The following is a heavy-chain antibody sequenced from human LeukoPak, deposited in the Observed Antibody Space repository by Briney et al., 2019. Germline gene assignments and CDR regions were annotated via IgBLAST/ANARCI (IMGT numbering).Heavy chain of an antibody. D-gene: IGHD2-2*01. CDR1: GFTFSSYA. CDR3: AKDPAARPYYFDY. J-gene: IGHJ4*02. Sequence: GGSMRLSCAASGFTFSSYAMSWVCQAPGKGLEWVSAISGSGGSTYYADSVKGRFTISRDNSKNTLYLQMNSLRAEDTAVYYCAKDPAARPYYFDYWGQGTLVTVSS. V-gene: IGHV3-23*01. CDR2: ISGSGGST.